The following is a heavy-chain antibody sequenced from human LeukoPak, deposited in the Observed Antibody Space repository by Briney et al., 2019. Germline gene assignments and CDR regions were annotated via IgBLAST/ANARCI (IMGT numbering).Heavy chain of an antibody. CDR1: GFTVSSNY. D-gene: IGHD5-18*01. CDR2: IYSGGST. CDR3: ARVRYGQRDAFDI. Sequence: GGSLRLSCAASGFTVSSNYMSWVRQAPGKGLEWVSVIYSGGSTYYADSVKGRFTISGDNAKNSLYLQMNSLRAEDTAVYYCARVRYGQRDAFDIWGQGTMVTVSS. J-gene: IGHJ3*02. V-gene: IGHV3-53*01.